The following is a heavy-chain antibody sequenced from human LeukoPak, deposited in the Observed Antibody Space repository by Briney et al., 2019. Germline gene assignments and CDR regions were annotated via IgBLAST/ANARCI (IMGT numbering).Heavy chain of an antibody. CDR1: GRSNRSSSYY. CDR3: ARPVVPAADGWFDP. J-gene: IGHJ5*02. CDR2: SYYSGSA. D-gene: IGHD2-2*01. V-gene: IGHV4-39*01. Sequence: SETLSLTCTVSGRSNRSSSYYWAWIRQPPGKGLEWIGRSYYSGSAYYSPCLKSRVTISVDTSKNQFSLKLSSVTAADTAVYYCARPVVPAADGWFDPWGQGTLVTVSS.